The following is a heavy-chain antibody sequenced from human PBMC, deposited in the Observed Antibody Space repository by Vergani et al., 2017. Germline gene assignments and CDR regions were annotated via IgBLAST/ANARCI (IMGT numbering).Heavy chain of an antibody. CDR2: IRYDGSNK. CDR3: AKDIGYCSGGSCYYGMDV. J-gene: IGHJ6*02. D-gene: IGHD2-15*01. CDR1: GFTFSSYG. V-gene: IGHV3-30*02. Sequence: VQLVESGGGLVKPGGSLRLSCAASGFTFSSYGMHWVRQAPGKGLEWVAFIRYDGSNKYYADSVKGRFTISRDNSKNTLYLQMNSLRAEDTAVYYCAKDIGYCSGGSCYYGMDVWGQGTTVTVSS.